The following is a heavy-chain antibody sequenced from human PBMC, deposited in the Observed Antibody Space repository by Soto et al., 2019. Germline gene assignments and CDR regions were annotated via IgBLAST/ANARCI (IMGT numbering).Heavy chain of an antibody. D-gene: IGHD2-21*02. CDR3: AKVAYCGGDCRTQWYFDL. CDR2: ISGSGGST. J-gene: IGHJ2*01. V-gene: IGHV3-23*01. Sequence: EVQLLESGGGLVQPGGSLRLSCAASGFTFSSYAMSWVRQAPGKGLEWVSAISGSGGSTYYADSVKGRFTISRDNSKNTPYRQLNSLRAEDTAVYYCAKVAYCGGDCRTQWYFDLWGRGTLVTVSS. CDR1: GFTFSSYA.